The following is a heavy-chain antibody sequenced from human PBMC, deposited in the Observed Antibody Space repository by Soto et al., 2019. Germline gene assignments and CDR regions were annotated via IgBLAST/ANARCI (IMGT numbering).Heavy chain of an antibody. CDR2: IIPIFGRA. Sequence: QLQLVQSGAELTKPGSSVKVSCKASGGTFSSYAFSWVRQAPGQGLEWMGGIIPIFGRANYAQKFQGRVTITADESTSTGYIEQSSLRTEDTAVYYCAREPTYSEKVMLVPAKYGMAVWGHGTTVTVSS. J-gene: IGHJ6*02. CDR3: AREPTYSEKVMLVPAKYGMAV. D-gene: IGHD2-15*01. V-gene: IGHV1-69*12. CDR1: GGTFSSYA.